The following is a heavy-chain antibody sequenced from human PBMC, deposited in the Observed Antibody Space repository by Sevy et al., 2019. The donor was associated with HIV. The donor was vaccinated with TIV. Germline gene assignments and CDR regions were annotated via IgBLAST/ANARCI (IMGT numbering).Heavy chain of an antibody. CDR1: GGTFSSYA. CDR3: ASDLTPGSSVDRRAFGY. V-gene: IGHV1-69*13. CDR2: IIPIFGTS. Sequence: ASVKVSCKASGGTFSSYAISWVRQAPGQGLEWMGGIIPIFGTSNYAQRFQGRVTITADESTSTASMELSSLRSEDTAVYYCASDLTPGSSVDRRAFGYWGQGTLVTVSS. J-gene: IGHJ4*02. D-gene: IGHD3-16*01.